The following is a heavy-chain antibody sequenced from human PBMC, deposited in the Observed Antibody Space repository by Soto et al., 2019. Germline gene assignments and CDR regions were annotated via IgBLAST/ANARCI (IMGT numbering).Heavy chain of an antibody. CDR1: GFTFSSYA. J-gene: IGHJ4*02. D-gene: IGHD1-26*01. CDR2: ISYDGSNK. Sequence: QPGGSLRLSCAASGFTFSSYAMHWVRQAPGKGLEWVAVISYDGSNKYYADSVKGRFTISRDNSKNTLYLQMNSLRAEDTAVYYCARENELPYFGYWGQGTLVTVSS. V-gene: IGHV3-30-3*01. CDR3: ARENELPYFGY.